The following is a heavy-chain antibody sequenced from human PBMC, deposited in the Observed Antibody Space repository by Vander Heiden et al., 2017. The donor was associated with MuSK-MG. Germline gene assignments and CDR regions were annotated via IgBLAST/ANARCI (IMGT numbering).Heavy chain of an antibody. Sequence: EVQLVQSGAEVKKPGESLKISCKGSGYSFTSYWIGWVRQMPGKGVEWMGIIYPGDSDTRYSPSFQGQVTISADKSISTAYLQWSSLKASDTAMYYCARHPTLSGSYLGGVDYWGQGTLVTVSS. CDR2: IYPGDSDT. CDR1: GYSFTSYW. CDR3: ARHPTLSGSYLGGVDY. V-gene: IGHV5-51*01. J-gene: IGHJ4*02. D-gene: IGHD1-26*01.